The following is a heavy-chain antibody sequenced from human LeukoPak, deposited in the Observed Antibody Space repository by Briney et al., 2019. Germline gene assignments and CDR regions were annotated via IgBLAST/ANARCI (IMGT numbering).Heavy chain of an antibody. V-gene: IGHV3-30*18. Sequence: GRSLRLSCAASGFTFSSYGMHWVRQAPGKGLEWVAVISYDGSNKYYADSVKGRFTISRDNSKNTLYLQMNSLRAEDTAVYYCAKEIDGSWGGFVYWGQGTLVTVSS. J-gene: IGHJ4*02. CDR3: AKEIDGSWGGFVY. D-gene: IGHD1-26*01. CDR2: ISYDGSNK. CDR1: GFTFSSYG.